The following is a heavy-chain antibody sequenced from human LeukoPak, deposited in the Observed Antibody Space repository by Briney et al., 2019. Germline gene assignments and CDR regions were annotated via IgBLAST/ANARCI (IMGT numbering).Heavy chain of an antibody. CDR2: IWYDGSNK. CDR1: GFTFSSYG. Sequence: PGGSLRLSCAASGFTFSSYGMHWVRQAPGKGLEWVAVIWYDGSNKYYADSVKGRFTISRDNSKNTLYLQMNSLRAEDTAVYYCAKDQDGGNPEMGLDYWGQGTLVTVSS. J-gene: IGHJ4*02. CDR3: AKDQDGGNPEMGLDY. D-gene: IGHD4-23*01. V-gene: IGHV3-33*06.